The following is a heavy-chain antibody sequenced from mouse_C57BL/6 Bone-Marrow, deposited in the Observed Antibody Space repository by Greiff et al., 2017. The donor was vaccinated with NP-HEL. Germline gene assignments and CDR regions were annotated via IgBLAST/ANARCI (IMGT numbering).Heavy chain of an antibody. Sequence: EVQVVESGAELVRPGASVKLSCTASGFNIKDDYMHWVKQRPEQGLEWIGWIDPENGDTEYASKFQGKATITADTSSNTAYLQLSSLTSEDTAVYYCTTSLLLRYQGYFDVWGTGTTVTVSS. CDR1: GFNIKDDY. CDR2: IDPENGDT. D-gene: IGHD1-1*01. J-gene: IGHJ1*03. V-gene: IGHV14-4*01. CDR3: TTSLLLRYQGYFDV.